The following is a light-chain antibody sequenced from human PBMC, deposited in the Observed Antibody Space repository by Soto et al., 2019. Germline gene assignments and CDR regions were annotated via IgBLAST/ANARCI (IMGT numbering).Light chain of an antibody. J-gene: IGLJ3*02. CDR3: CSYAHNFTWV. CDR1: TSNVGSYNL. CDR2: EVT. Sequence: QSALTQPASVSGSPGQSITISCTATTSNVGSYNLVSWYQQHPGKAPKLMIYEVTRRPSGISNRFSASKSANTASLTISGLQAEDGADYYCCSYAHNFTWVFGGGTKLPVL. V-gene: IGLV2-23*02.